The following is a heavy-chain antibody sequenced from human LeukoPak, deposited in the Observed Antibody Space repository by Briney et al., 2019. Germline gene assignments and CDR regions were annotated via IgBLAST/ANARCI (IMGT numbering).Heavy chain of an antibody. CDR1: GFTLSRSW. V-gene: IGHV3-7*03. CDR3: ATEVGTCSGGTCYFRFDY. D-gene: IGHD2-15*01. J-gene: IGHJ4*02. CDR2: IEPDGSDE. Sequence: GGSLRLSCAASGFTLSRSWMSWLRQAPGKGLEWVATIEPDGSDEFYIDSVKGRFSISIDNDKNSLYLQMNSLRADDTAMYYCATEVGTCSGGTCYFRFDYWGQGTLVTVSS.